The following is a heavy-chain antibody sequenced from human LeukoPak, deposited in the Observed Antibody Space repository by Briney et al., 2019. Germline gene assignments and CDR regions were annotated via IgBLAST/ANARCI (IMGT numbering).Heavy chain of an antibody. Sequence: SETLSFTCTVSGGSISSYYWSWIRQPPGKGLEWIGYIYYSGSTNYNPSLKSRVTISVDTSKNQFSLKLSSVTAADTAVYYCARGDYEGIYYWGQGTLVTVSS. CDR2: IYYSGST. CDR3: ARGDYEGIYY. CDR1: GGSISSYY. V-gene: IGHV4-59*01. D-gene: IGHD4-17*01. J-gene: IGHJ4*02.